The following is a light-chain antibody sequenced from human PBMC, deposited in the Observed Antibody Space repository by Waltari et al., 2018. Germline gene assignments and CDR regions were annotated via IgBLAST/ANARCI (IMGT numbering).Light chain of an antibody. CDR2: GKN. V-gene: IGLV3-19*01. J-gene: IGLJ2*01. CDR1: SVSSYY. CDR3: NSRDTSGNHVV. Sequence: SSELTQAAAVSVALGQTVRITCHGDSVSSYYASWYQQKPVQAPVLVIYGKNNRPSGSPDRFSGSTSGNTASLTISGAHAEDEADYYCNSRDTSGNHVVFGGGTKLTVL.